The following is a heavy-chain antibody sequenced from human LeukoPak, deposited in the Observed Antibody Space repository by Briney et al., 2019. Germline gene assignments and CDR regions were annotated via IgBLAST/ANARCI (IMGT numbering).Heavy chain of an antibody. CDR3: ARGRSSGSSWYSSGYYYYGMDV. D-gene: IGHD6-13*01. CDR2: IHYSEST. V-gene: IGHV4-59*12. Sequence: SETLSLTCTVSGGSISSYYWSWIRQPPGRGLEWIGYIHYSESTNYTPSLKSRVTISVDTSKNQFSLKLSSETAADTAVYYCARGRSSGSSWYSSGYYYYGMDVWGQGTTVTVSS. J-gene: IGHJ6*02. CDR1: GGSISSYY.